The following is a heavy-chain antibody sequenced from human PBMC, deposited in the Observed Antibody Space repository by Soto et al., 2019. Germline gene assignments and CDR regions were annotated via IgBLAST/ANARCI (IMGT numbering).Heavy chain of an antibody. Sequence: EVQLVESGGGVVQPGGSLRLSCTAAGFTFNTHWMHWVRQAPGKGLVWVSRIYFAGLTTNYADSVKGRLTVSRDKAKNKVYFHVKTLRDEDKAVYYCARGGEMGVDYWCQGTLVTVSS. CDR3: ARGGEMGVDY. V-gene: IGHV3-74*01. D-gene: IGHD1-26*01. J-gene: IGHJ4*02. CDR1: GFTFNTHW. CDR2: IYFAGLTT.